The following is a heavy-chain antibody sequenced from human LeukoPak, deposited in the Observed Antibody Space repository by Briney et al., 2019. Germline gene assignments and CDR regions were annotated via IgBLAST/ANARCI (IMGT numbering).Heavy chain of an antibody. D-gene: IGHD3-10*01. CDR1: GYTFTSYD. Sequence: ASVKVSCKASGYTFTSYDINWVRQATGQGLEWMGWMNPNSGNTGYAQKLQGRVTMTRNTSISTAYMELSSLRSEDTAVYYCARGRIVFGSGSLGYWGQGTLVTVSS. J-gene: IGHJ4*02. CDR2: MNPNSGNT. V-gene: IGHV1-8*01. CDR3: ARGRIVFGSGSLGY.